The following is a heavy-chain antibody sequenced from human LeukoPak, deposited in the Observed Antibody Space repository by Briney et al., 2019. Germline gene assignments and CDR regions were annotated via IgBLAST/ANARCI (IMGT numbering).Heavy chain of an antibody. CDR2: IYYSGST. CDR3: ARRIRLVATIRFDP. CDR1: GGSISGYY. V-gene: IGHV4-59*12. Sequence: PSETLSLTCTVSGGSISGYYWNWIRQPPGKGLEWIGYIYYSGSTKYNPSLKSRVTISVDTSKNQFSLKLSSVTAADTAVYYCARRIRLVATIRFDPWGQGTLVTVSS. D-gene: IGHD5-12*01. J-gene: IGHJ5*02.